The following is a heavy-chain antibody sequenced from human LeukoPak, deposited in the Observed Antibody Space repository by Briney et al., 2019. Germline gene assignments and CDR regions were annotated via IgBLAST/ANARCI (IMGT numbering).Heavy chain of an antibody. V-gene: IGHV1-24*01. Sequence: GASVKVSCKVSGYTLTELSMHWVRQAPGKGLEWMGGFDPEDGETIYAQKFQGRVTMTEDTSTDTAYMELSSLRSEDTAVYYCAVWGGGGYPPYNWFDPWGQGTLVTVSS. CDR2: FDPEDGET. CDR3: AVWGGGGYPPYNWFDP. CDR1: GYTLTELS. D-gene: IGHD2-15*01. J-gene: IGHJ5*02.